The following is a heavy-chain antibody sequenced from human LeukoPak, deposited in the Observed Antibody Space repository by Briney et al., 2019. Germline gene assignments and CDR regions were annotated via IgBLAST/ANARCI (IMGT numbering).Heavy chain of an antibody. Sequence: GGSLRLSCAASGFTFSDYYMSWIRQAPGKGLEWVSYISSSGSTIYYADSVKGRFTISRDNAKNSLYLQMNSLRAEDTAVYYCARYYDSSGYYFVYYYYMDVWGKGTTVTVSS. CDR2: ISSSGSTI. CDR3: ARYYDSSGYYFVYYYYMDV. V-gene: IGHV3-11*04. CDR1: GFTFSDYY. J-gene: IGHJ6*03. D-gene: IGHD3-22*01.